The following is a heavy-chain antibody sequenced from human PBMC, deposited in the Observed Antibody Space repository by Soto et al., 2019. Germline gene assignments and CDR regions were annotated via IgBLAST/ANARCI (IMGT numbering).Heavy chain of an antibody. Sequence: GASVKVSCKASGYTFTSYYMHWVRQAPGQGLEWMGIINPSGGSTSYAQKFQGRVTMTRDTSTSTVYMELSSLRSEDTAVYYCAREWRLRFLEWFLPFDPWGQGTLVTVSS. V-gene: IGHV1-46*01. CDR3: AREWRLRFLEWFLPFDP. CDR2: INPSGGST. D-gene: IGHD3-3*01. CDR1: GYTFTSYY. J-gene: IGHJ5*02.